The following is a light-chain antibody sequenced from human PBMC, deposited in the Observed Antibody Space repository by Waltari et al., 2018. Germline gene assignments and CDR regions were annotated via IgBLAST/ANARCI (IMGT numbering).Light chain of an antibody. CDR3: SSQSSDNVVL. CDR1: SRDVGSYNS. Sequence: QSALTQPASVSGSPGQSITIPCPGTSRDVGSYNSVSWYQDHPGQGPKVIIYDVSYRPSGVSARFSGSKSGNTASLTISGLQAEDEADYYCSSQSSDNVVLFGGGTKVTVL. V-gene: IGLV2-14*03. CDR2: DVS. J-gene: IGLJ3*02.